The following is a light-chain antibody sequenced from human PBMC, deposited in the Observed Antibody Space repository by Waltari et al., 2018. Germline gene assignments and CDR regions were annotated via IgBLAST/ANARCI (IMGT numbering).Light chain of an antibody. CDR1: NSNIGSRA. J-gene: IGLJ3*02. V-gene: IGLV1-44*01. Sequence: QSILTQSPSASGTPGQRVTISCSGSNSNIGSRAVTWYQPLPGMAPKLVMYGNNRRPSGVPDRFSGSKSGTSASLAISGLQSEDEADYYCATWDDRLNWVFGGGTKLTVL. CDR3: ATWDDRLNWV. CDR2: GNN.